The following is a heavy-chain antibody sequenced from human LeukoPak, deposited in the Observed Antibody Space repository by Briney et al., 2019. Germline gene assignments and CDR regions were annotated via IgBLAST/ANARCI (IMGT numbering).Heavy chain of an antibody. Sequence: GGSLRLSCAASGFTFSSYAMHWVRQAPGKGLEWVAVISYDGSNKYYADSVKGRFTISRDNSKNTLYLQMNSLRAEDTAVYYCARHVFLTKSFDPWGQGTLVTVSS. V-gene: IGHV3-30-3*01. CDR2: ISYDGSNK. CDR3: ARHVFLTKSFDP. CDR1: GFTFSSYA. J-gene: IGHJ5*02.